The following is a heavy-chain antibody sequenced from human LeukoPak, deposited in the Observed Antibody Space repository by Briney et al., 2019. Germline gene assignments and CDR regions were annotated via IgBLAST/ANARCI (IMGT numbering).Heavy chain of an antibody. CDR3: ARDGGVGTTYYFDY. CDR2: INPSGGSA. CDR1: GYTFTSYA. V-gene: IGHV1-46*01. J-gene: IGHJ4*02. D-gene: IGHD1-26*01. Sequence: ASVTVSCKASGYTFTSYAMYWVRQAPGQGLEWMGLINPSGGSASYAQKFQGRVTMTRDTSTSTVYMELSSLKSEDTAMYYCARDGGVGTTYYFDYWGQGTLVTVSS.